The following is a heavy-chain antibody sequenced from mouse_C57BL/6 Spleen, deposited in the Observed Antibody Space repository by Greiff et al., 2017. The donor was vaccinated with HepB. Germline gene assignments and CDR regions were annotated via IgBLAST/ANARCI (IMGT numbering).Heavy chain of an antibody. V-gene: IGHV1-59*01. CDR2: IDPSDSYT. CDR3: AREGSSYFDY. J-gene: IGHJ2*01. CDR1: GYTFTSYW. D-gene: IGHD1-1*01. Sequence: VQLQQSGAELVRPGPSVKLSCKASGYTFTSYWMHWVKQRPGQGLEWIGVIDPSDSYTNYNQKFKGKATLTVDTSSSTAYMQLSSLTSEDSAVYYCAREGSSYFDYWGQGTTLTVSS.